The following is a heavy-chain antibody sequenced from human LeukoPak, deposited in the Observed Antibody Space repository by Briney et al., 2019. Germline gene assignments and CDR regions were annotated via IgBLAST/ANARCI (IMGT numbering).Heavy chain of an antibody. Sequence: GGSLRLSCAASGFTFSSYSMNWVRQAPGKGLEWVSSISSSSYIYYADSVKGRFTISRDNAKNSLYLQMNSLRAEDTAVYYCAREGYSSSELVLWGQGTMVTVSS. CDR2: ISSSSYI. CDR3: AREGYSSSELVL. J-gene: IGHJ3*01. V-gene: IGHV3-21*01. D-gene: IGHD6-13*01. CDR1: GFTFSSYS.